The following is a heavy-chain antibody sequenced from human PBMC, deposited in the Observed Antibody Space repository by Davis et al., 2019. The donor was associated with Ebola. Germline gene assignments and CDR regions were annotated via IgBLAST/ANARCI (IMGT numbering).Heavy chain of an antibody. Sequence: GASLKISCTASGYSFTSYWIGWSRQMPGKGLDWIGIIHPGDSDTRSRPSSQGQVTISADKSISTAYLQWSSLKASDTTMYYFAREGGYDFWGGYYTDYWGQGTLVTVSS. CDR3: AREGGYDFWGGYYTDY. CDR1: GYSFTSYW. J-gene: IGHJ4*02. D-gene: IGHD3-3*01. CDR2: IHPGDSDT. V-gene: IGHV5-51*01.